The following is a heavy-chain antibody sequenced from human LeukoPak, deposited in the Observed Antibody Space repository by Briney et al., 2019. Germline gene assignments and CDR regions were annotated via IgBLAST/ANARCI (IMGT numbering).Heavy chain of an antibody. Sequence: SETLSLTCSVSGGSISGYYWSWIRQPAGKGLEWIGRIYTSGSTNYNPSLKSRVTMSVDTSKNQLSLKLSSVTAADTAVYYCAREAISVAAAGTFDYWGQGTLVTVSS. D-gene: IGHD6-13*01. CDR2: IYTSGST. V-gene: IGHV4-4*07. CDR3: AREAISVAAAGTFDY. J-gene: IGHJ4*02. CDR1: GGSISGYY.